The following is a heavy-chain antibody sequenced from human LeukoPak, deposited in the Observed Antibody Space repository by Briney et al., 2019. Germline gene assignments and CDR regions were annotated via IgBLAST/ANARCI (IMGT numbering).Heavy chain of an antibody. D-gene: IGHD5-24*01. J-gene: IGHJ6*03. Sequence: GGSLRLSCAASGFTFSSYWMSWVRQAPGKGLEWVANIRQDGIEKYYVDSVKGRFTISRDNAKNSLYLQMNSLRAEDTAVYYCARGEMATGDGYYYYMDVWGKGTRVTISS. CDR1: GFTFSSYW. CDR2: IRQDGIEK. V-gene: IGHV3-7*03. CDR3: ARGEMATGDGYYYYMDV.